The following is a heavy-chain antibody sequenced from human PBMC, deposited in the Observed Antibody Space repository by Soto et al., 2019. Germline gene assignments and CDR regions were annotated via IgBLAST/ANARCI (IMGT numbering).Heavy chain of an antibody. CDR2: IYHSGST. CDR1: GGSISSSNW. J-gene: IGHJ4*02. V-gene: IGHV4-4*02. CDR3: ARHSGYSYGPEYYFDY. D-gene: IGHD5-18*01. Sequence: TLSLTCAVSGGSISSSNWWSWVRQPPGKGLEWIGEIYHSGSTNYNPSLKSRVTISVDKSKNQFSLKLSSVTAADTAVYYCARHSGYSYGPEYYFDYWGQGTLVTVSS.